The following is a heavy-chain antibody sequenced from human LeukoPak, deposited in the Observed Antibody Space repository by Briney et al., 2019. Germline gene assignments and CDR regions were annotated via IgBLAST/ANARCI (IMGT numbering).Heavy chain of an antibody. V-gene: IGHV4-4*07. CDR3: ARDYYDFWSGLFDY. D-gene: IGHD3-3*01. CDR2: IYTNGGT. J-gene: IGHJ4*02. Sequence: SETLSLTCTVSGSSISSYYWSWFRQPAGKGLEWIGRIYTNGGTNYNPSLKSRVTMSVDTSKNQFSLKLTSVTAADTAVYYCARDYYDFWSGLFDYWGQGTLVTVSS. CDR1: GSSISSYY.